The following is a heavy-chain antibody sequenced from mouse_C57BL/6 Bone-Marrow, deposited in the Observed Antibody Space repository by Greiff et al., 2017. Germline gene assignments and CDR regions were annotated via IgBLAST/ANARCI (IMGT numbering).Heavy chain of an antibody. V-gene: IGHV5-4*01. J-gene: IGHJ2*01. D-gene: IGHD2-12*01. CDR2: ISDGGSYT. CDR1: GFTFSSYA. Sequence: EVKLQESGGGLVKPGGSLKLSCAASGFTFSSYAMSWVRQTPEKRLEWVATISDGGSYTYYPDNVKGRFTISRDNAKNNLYLQMSHLKSEDTARYYCARDLELYDYWGQGTTLTVSS. CDR3: ARDLELYDY.